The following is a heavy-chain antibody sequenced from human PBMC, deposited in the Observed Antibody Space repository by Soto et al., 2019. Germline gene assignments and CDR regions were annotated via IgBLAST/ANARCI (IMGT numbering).Heavy chain of an antibody. V-gene: IGHV3-23*01. CDR3: AKVGIGMFSHKHHFDH. CDR2: ISGSGDSS. CDR1: GFTFSSFG. Sequence: GESLKISCTASGFTFSSFGMAWVRQAPGKGLEWVSAISGSGDSSYYADSVKDRFTISRDNPTNTLYLQMNNLRAEDTAVYYCAKVGIGMFSHKHHFDHWGQGTQVTVSS. J-gene: IGHJ4*02. D-gene: IGHD2-2*03.